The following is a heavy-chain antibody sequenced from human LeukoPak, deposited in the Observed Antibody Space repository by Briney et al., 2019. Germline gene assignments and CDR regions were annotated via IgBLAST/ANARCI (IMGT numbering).Heavy chain of an antibody. V-gene: IGHV3-74*01. Sequence: GGSLRLSCAASGFAFSSTWMHWVRQAPGKGLVWVSHINTDARTTAYAGFVKGRFTISRDNAKNTLYLQMNSLRAEDTALYYCVRGQATSWGLDFWGQGTLVTVSS. D-gene: IGHD3-16*01. CDR1: GFAFSSTW. J-gene: IGHJ4*02. CDR2: INTDARTT. CDR3: VRGQATSWGLDF.